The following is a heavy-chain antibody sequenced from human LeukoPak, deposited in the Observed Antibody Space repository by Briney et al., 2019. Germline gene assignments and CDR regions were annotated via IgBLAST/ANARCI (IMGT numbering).Heavy chain of an antibody. D-gene: IGHD2-2*01. J-gene: IGHJ6*03. CDR1: GFSISSDA. CDR3: AKEDLVDAGYYYYMDV. V-gene: IGHV3-23*01. CDR2: ISVCGSRT. Sequence: AETLTLTCAVSGFSISSDALCWGRQPPARGVEWLSVISVCGSRTYSAHSVKGRLTIYRDDSKNTLNLQMNSMRAEDAAVYYCAKEDLVDAGYYYYMDVWGKGTTVTVSS.